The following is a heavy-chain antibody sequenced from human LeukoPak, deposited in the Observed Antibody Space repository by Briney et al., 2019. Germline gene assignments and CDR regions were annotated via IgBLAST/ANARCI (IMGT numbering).Heavy chain of an antibody. Sequence: PSETLSLTCTVSGGSLSSGDYYWSWLRQPPGTGLEWIGYIYYSGSTYYNPSLKSRVTISVDTSKNQFSLKLSSVTAADTAVYYCARDLGYYDSSGYYYRSYFDYWGQGTLVTVSS. CDR3: ARDLGYYDSSGYYYRSYFDY. V-gene: IGHV4-30-4*01. J-gene: IGHJ4*02. D-gene: IGHD3-22*01. CDR1: GGSLSSGDYY. CDR2: IYYSGST.